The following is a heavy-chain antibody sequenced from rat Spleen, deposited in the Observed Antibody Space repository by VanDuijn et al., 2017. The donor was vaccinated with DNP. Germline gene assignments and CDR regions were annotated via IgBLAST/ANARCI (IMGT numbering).Heavy chain of an antibody. D-gene: IGHD4-3*01. CDR2: IVSAAYAP. Sequence: EVQLVESGGGLVQPGRSLKLSCAASGFTFSAYYMAWVRQAPAKGLEWVAYIVSAAYAPYYGDSVKGRFTISRDNAKSTLYLQMNSLRSEDMSTYYCVRWNSGHFDYWGQGVMVTVYS. J-gene: IGHJ2*01. CDR1: GFTFSAYY. CDR3: VRWNSGHFDY. V-gene: IGHV5-22*01.